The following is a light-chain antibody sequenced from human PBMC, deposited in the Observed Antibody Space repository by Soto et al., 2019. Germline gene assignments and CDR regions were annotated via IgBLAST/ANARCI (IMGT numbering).Light chain of an antibody. CDR3: MQALQSRFT. Sequence: DIVMTQSPLSLPVTPGEPASISCRSSQSLLHSNGYNYLDWYLQKPGQSPQLLIYLGSNRASGVPDRCSGSGSGTDFTLKISRLEAEDVGVYYCMQALQSRFTFGGGNKLQIK. CDR2: LGS. CDR1: QSLLHSNGYNY. V-gene: IGKV2-28*01. J-gene: IGKJ4*01.